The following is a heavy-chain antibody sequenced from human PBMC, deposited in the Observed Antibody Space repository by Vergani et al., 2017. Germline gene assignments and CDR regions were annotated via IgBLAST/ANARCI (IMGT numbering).Heavy chain of an antibody. D-gene: IGHD6-13*01. CDR1: GYSFTSYW. CDR2: IYPGDSDT. CDR3: ARQISGYSSTLGGGYYFDY. Sequence: EVMLVQSGAEVKKPGESLKISCKGSGYSFTSYWIGWVRQMPGKGLEWMGIIYPGDSDTRYSPSFQGQVTISADKSISTAYLQWSSLKASDTAMYYCARQISGYSSTLGGGYYFDYWGQGTLVTVSS. J-gene: IGHJ4*02. V-gene: IGHV5-51*01.